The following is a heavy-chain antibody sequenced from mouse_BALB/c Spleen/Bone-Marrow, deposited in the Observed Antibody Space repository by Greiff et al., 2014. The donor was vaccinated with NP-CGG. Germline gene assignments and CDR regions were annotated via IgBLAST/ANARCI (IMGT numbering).Heavy chain of an antibody. CDR1: GYTFSSYW. D-gene: IGHD1-1*02. Sequence: VHLVESGAELMKPGASVRISCKATGYTFSSYWIEWVKQRPGHGLEWIGEIFPGSGTTNYNEKFEGKATFTADTSSNTAFVQLSSLTSEDSAVYYCARILWDYYAMDYWGQGTSVTVSS. CDR2: IFPGSGTT. CDR3: ARILWDYYAMDY. V-gene: IGHV1-9*01. J-gene: IGHJ4*01.